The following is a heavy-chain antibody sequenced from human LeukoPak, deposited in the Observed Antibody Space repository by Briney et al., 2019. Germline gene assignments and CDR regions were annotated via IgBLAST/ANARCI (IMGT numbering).Heavy chain of an antibody. CDR3: AGHHPRNTVDF. CDR1: GGSISSYY. V-gene: IGHV4-59*08. Sequence: SETLSLTCTVSGGSISSYYWSWIRQPPGKGLEWIGYIYYSGSINYNPSLKSRVTISLDTSKNQFSLKLSSVTAADTAAYYCAGHHPRNTVDFWGQGTLVTVSS. D-gene: IGHD2/OR15-2a*01. J-gene: IGHJ4*02. CDR2: IYYSGSI.